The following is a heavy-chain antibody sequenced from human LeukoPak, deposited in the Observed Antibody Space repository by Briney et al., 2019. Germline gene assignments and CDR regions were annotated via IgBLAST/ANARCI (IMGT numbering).Heavy chain of an antibody. CDR1: GFTFSDYY. V-gene: IGHV3-11*05. Sequence: KPGGSLRLSCAASGFTFSDYYMSWIRQAPGKGLEWVSYISSSSYTNYADSVKGRFTISRDNAKNSLYLQMNSLRAEDTAVYYCARVGIEVTVAGDAFDIWGQGTMVTVSS. CDR2: ISSSSYT. J-gene: IGHJ3*02. D-gene: IGHD6-19*01. CDR3: ARVGIEVTVAGDAFDI.